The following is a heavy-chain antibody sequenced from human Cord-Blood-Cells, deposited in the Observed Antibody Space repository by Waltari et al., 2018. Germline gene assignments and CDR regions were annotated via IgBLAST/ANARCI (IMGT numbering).Heavy chain of an antibody. J-gene: IGHJ3*02. CDR1: GYSISSGYY. V-gene: IGHV4-38-2*02. CDR2: IYHSGRT. CDR3: ARVRFRDAFDI. Sequence: QVQLQESGPGLVKPSETLSLTCTVSGYSISSGYYWGWIRQPPGKGLGWIGSIYHSGRTYYNPSHKSRVTISVDTSKNQFSLKLSSVTAADTAVYYCARVRFRDAFDIWGQGTMVTVSS.